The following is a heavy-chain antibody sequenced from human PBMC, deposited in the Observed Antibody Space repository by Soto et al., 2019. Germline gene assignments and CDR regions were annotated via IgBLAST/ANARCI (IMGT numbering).Heavy chain of an antibody. CDR1: GGTFSSHS. Sequence: SVKVSCKASGGTFSSHSINWVRQAPGQGLEWMGGIITLFGTSNYAQNFQGRVTITADQSTSTAYMELNSLTSNDTAVSYCAREVGYGDFTAALLDWGQGTLVTVSS. D-gene: IGHD2-21*02. CDR2: IITLFGTS. V-gene: IGHV1-69*13. J-gene: IGHJ4*02. CDR3: AREVGYGDFTAALLD.